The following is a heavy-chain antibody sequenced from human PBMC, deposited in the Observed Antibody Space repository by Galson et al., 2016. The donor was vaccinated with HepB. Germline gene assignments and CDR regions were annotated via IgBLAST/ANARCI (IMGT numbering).Heavy chain of an antibody. Sequence: SLRLSCAASGFTFSRYDIHWVRQVTGKGLQWVSAIGGAGDTYYSGSVKGRFTISRENAKNSSYLQMNSLTAGDTAVYYCARESTGRGVDAFDIWGQGTMVIVSS. CDR1: GFTFSRYD. J-gene: IGHJ3*02. D-gene: IGHD3-16*01. CDR2: IGGAGDT. CDR3: ARESTGRGVDAFDI. V-gene: IGHV3-13*04.